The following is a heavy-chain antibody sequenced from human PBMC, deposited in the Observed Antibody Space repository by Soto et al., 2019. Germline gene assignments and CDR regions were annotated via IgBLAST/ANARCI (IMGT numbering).Heavy chain of an antibody. CDR1: GGSISGHY. CDR3: ARVGSSGWAPDY. D-gene: IGHD6-19*01. Sequence: PSETLSLTCTVSGGSISGHYWIWIRQPPGKGLEWIGYIFYSGSTNYNPSLKSRVTISVDTSKNQFSLKLSSVTAADTAVYYCARVGSSGWAPDYWGQGTLVTVSS. V-gene: IGHV4-59*11. CDR2: IFYSGST. J-gene: IGHJ4*02.